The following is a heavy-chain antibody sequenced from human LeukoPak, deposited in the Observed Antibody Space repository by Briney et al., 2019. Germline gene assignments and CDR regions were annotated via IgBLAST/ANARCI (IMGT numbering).Heavy chain of an antibody. Sequence: PGGSLRLSCAASGFTFSSYAMHWVRQAPGKGLEWVAVISYDGSNKYYADSVKGRFTISRDNSKNTLYLQMNSLRAEDTAVYYCAKQTYYYDSSGYYLFDYWGQGTLVTVSS. CDR3: AKQTYYYDSSGYYLFDY. D-gene: IGHD3-22*01. CDR2: ISYDGSNK. CDR1: GFTFSSYA. J-gene: IGHJ4*02. V-gene: IGHV3-30*04.